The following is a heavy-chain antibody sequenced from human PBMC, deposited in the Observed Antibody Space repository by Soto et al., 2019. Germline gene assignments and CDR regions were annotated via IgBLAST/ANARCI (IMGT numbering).Heavy chain of an antibody. CDR1: GFTFSTYW. Sequence: EVQLVESGGGVVQPGESLRLSCTASGFTFSTYWMHWVRQAPGKGLVWLSRLKGDGSMADYADSVKGRFAISRDNAENTLYLQMNGLRAEDTAIYYCARGGLYAYYQDNWGQGTLVTVSS. J-gene: IGHJ4*02. V-gene: IGHV3-74*01. CDR2: LKGDGSMA. D-gene: IGHD3-16*01. CDR3: ARGGLYAYYQDN.